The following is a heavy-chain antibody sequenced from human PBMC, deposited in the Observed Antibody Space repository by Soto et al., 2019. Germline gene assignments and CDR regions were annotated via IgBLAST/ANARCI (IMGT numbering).Heavy chain of an antibody. J-gene: IGHJ6*02. Sequence: QVQLVQSGAEVKKPGASVKVSCKASGYTFTGYYMHWVRQAPGQGLEWMGWINPNSGGTNYAQKFQGWVTMTRDTSISTAYMERSRLRSDDTAVYYCARAPLLWFGESPAPDPDNYYYGMDVWGQGTTVTVSS. CDR2: INPNSGGT. CDR1: GYTFTGYY. CDR3: ARAPLLWFGESPAPDPDNYYYGMDV. D-gene: IGHD3-10*01. V-gene: IGHV1-2*04.